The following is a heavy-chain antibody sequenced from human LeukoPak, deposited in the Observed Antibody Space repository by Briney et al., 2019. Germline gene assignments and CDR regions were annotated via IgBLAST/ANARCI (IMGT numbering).Heavy chain of an antibody. V-gene: IGHV4-38-2*02. CDR1: SYSISSGYY. Sequence: SETLSLTCTVSSYSISSGYYWGWIRQPPGKGLEWIGNIYHSGNTYYKPSLKSRVTISVDTSKNQFSLKLSSVTAADTAVYYCARGIDAFDIWGQGTMVTVSS. CDR3: ARGIDAFDI. CDR2: IYHSGNT. J-gene: IGHJ3*02.